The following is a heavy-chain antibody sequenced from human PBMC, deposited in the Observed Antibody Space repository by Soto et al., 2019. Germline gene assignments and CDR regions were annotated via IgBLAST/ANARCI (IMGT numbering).Heavy chain of an antibody. J-gene: IGHJ6*02. V-gene: IGHV4-39*01. Sequence: QLPLQESGPGLLKPSETLSLPCTVSGASISRGPYSWGWIPKTPGQGLVWIGSFRYSENTYYSSSLESRGSIYEDAYKSALDLTVISDAVADSAIYYWERRGGYCDRTGCYGYYAFDVCGHGNPVTVSS. CDR1: GASISRGPYS. CDR3: ERRGGYCDRTGCYGYYAFDV. D-gene: IGHD2-21*01. CDR2: FRYSENT.